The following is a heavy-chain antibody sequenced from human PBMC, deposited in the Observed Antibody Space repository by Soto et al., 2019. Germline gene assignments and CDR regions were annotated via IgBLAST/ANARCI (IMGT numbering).Heavy chain of an antibody. CDR2: ISFSGDT. V-gene: IGHV4-39*01. J-gene: IGHJ4*02. Sequence: QLPLQESGPGLVKPSETLSLTCTVSSGSISSSRFHWAWIRQPPGKGLEWIGTISFSGDTKYNPSLKRRVTIFVDTSKNQFSLKLNSVTAADTAVYYCARAWDLVRDFDYWGQGTLVTVSS. CDR3: ARAWDLVRDFDY. CDR1: SGSISSSRFH. D-gene: IGHD1-26*01.